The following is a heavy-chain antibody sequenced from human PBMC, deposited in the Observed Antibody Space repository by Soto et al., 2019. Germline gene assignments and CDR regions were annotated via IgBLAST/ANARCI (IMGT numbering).Heavy chain of an antibody. J-gene: IGHJ6*02. CDR1: RFTFSTYG. D-gene: IGHD4-17*01. CDR3: AKDLQSYGDYDYYCYGMDV. Sequence: QVQLVESGGGEVQPGRSLTISCAASRFTFSTYGMHWVRQTPGKGLEWVAVISYDGTNKFYSDSVKGRFTISRDNFKNTLTLQMNSLRADDTAVYSCAKDLQSYGDYDYYCYGMDVWGLGTRVTVSS. V-gene: IGHV3-30*18. CDR2: ISYDGTNK.